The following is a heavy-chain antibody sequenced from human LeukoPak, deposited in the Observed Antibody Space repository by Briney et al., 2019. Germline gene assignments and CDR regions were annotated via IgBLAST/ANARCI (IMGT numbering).Heavy chain of an antibody. D-gene: IGHD1-1*01. CDR2: ISDDGSST. Sequence: PGGSLRLSCAASGFTFSDHWMHRVRQAPGKGLVWVSRISDDGSSTSYADSVKGRFTISRDNTKNTLYLQMNSLRAEDTAMYYCATSRTFDYWGQGTLVTVSS. CDR1: GFTFSDHW. CDR3: ATSRTFDY. V-gene: IGHV3-74*01. J-gene: IGHJ4*02.